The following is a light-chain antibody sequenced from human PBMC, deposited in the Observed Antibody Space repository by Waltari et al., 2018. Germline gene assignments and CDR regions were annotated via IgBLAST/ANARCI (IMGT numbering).Light chain of an antibody. J-gene: IGLJ2*01. CDR3: QSYDNTGGVI. CDR2: GNS. V-gene: IGLV1-40*01. CDR1: YSNLGADYD. Sequence: QSVLTQPPSVSGAPGQRVTISCPGPYSNLGADYDVHWYQQFPGTAPQLLIYGNSNRPSGVPDSFSGSKSGTSASLAITGLQTEDEADYYCQSYDNTGGVIFGGGTRLTVL.